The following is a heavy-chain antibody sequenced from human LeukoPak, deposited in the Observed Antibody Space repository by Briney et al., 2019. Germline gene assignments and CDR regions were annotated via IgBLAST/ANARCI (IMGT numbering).Heavy chain of an antibody. D-gene: IGHD2-2*01. J-gene: IGHJ4*02. CDR2: IYYSGST. CDR1: GGSISSSSHY. Sequence: SETLSLTCTVSGGSISSSSHYWGWIRQPPGKGLEWIGYIYYSGSTNYNPSLRSRVTISVDTSKNQFSLKLSSVTAADTAVYYCARQAYCSSTRCNPFGYWGQGTLVTVSS. CDR3: ARQAYCSSTRCNPFGY. V-gene: IGHV4-61*05.